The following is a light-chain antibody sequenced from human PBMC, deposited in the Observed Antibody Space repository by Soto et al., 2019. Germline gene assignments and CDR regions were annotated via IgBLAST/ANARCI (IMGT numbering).Light chain of an antibody. CDR1: SSDVGGYKY. J-gene: IGLJ1*01. Sequence: QSALTQPASVSGSPGQSIAISCTGTSSDVGGYKYVSWYQQHSDKAPKLMIYDVSNRPSGVSDRFSGSKSGNTASLTITGLQAEDEAEYYCSAYTSSSTYVFGTGTKVTVL. V-gene: IGLV2-14*03. CDR3: SAYTSSSTYV. CDR2: DVS.